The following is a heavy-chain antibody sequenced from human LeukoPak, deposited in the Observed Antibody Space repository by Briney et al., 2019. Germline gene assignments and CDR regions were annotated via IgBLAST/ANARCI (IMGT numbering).Heavy chain of an antibody. Sequence: GGPLRLSCAASGLTFSNYAMSWVRQAPGKGLEWVSDISGGGGGTFYADSVKGRFTISRDNFKNTLYLEMNSLRAEDTAVYYCAKWAPGYSSGYGLDYWGQGALVTVSS. D-gene: IGHD3-22*01. CDR3: AKWAPGYSSGYGLDY. CDR2: ISGGGGGT. V-gene: IGHV3-23*01. J-gene: IGHJ4*02. CDR1: GLTFSNYA.